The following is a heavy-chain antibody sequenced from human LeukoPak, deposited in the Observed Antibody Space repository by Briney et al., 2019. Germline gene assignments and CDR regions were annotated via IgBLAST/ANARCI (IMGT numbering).Heavy chain of an antibody. CDR1: GYTFTSYA. CDR2: IIPIFGTA. J-gene: IGHJ4*02. D-gene: IGHD6-13*01. CDR3: ARIAAAGSLDY. V-gene: IGHV1-69*05. Sequence: VASVKVSCKASGYTFTSYAISWVRQAPGQGLEWMGGIIPIFGTANYAQKFQGRVTITTDESTSTAYMELSSLRSEDTAVYYCARIAAAGSLDYWGQGTLVTVSS.